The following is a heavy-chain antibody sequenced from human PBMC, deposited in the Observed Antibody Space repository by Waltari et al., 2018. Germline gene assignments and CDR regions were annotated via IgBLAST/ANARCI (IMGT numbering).Heavy chain of an antibody. CDR1: GGSISSYY. V-gene: IGHV4-59*01. CDR3: ARDGHVGQLAHRTYYFDY. D-gene: IGHD6-13*01. Sequence: QVQLQESGPGLVKPSETLSLTCTVSGGSISSYYWSWIRQPPGKGLEWIGYIYYSGSTKYNPSLKSRVTISVETSKNQFALKLSSVTAADTAVYYCARDGHVGQLAHRTYYFDYWGQGTLVTVSS. CDR2: IYYSGST. J-gene: IGHJ4*02.